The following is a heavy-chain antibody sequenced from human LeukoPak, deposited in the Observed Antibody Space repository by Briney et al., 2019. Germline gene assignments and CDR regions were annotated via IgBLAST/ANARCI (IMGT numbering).Heavy chain of an antibody. D-gene: IGHD2-2*03. V-gene: IGHV3-23*01. CDR3: AKDGGLWISAHWGDS. CDR1: GFTFSSYT. Sequence: PGGSLRLSCTASGFTFSSYTMSWVRQAPGKGLKWVSTISTGGGNTYYADSVQGRFTVSRDDSKNTLYLQMNSLRAEDTAVYYCAKDGGLWISAHWGDSWGRGTQVTVSS. CDR2: ISTGGGNT. J-gene: IGHJ4*02.